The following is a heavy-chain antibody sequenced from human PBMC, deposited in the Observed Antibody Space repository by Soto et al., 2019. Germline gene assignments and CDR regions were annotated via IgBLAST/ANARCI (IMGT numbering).Heavy chain of an antibody. J-gene: IGHJ4*02. V-gene: IGHV3-11*01. CDR3: ARWSSAFDY. Sequence: GSLRLSCATSGFIFSDYYMGWVRQAPGKGLEWVSYISQSATAIYYADSVRGRFTISRDDAKSSLYLQMNSLTAEDTAMYYCARWSSAFDYWGQGTLVTVSS. CDR2: ISQSATAI. CDR1: GFIFSDYY.